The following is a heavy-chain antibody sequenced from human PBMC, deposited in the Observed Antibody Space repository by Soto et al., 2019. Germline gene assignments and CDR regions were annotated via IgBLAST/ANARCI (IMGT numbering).Heavy chain of an antibody. V-gene: IGHV3-64*01. CDR1: GFTFSSYA. D-gene: IGHD2-21*01. Sequence: EVQLVESGGGLVQPGGSLRLSCAASGFTFSSYAMHWVRQAPGKGLEYVSAITSNGGNTDYASSVKGRFTISRDNSKNTLYIPMGSLRAEDMAVYYCARRIPFGYGMDVWGQGTTVTVSS. J-gene: IGHJ6*02. CDR2: ITSNGGNT. CDR3: ARRIPFGYGMDV.